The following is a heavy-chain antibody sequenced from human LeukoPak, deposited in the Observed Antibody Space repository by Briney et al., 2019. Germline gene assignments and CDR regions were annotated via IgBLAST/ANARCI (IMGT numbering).Heavy chain of an antibody. V-gene: IGHV4-34*01. D-gene: IGHD6-13*01. CDR1: GGSFSGYY. CDR2: INHSGSI. CDR3: ARETSAAGEFDY. J-gene: IGHJ4*02. Sequence: SETLSLTCVVYGGSFSGYYWSWIRQPPGKGLEWIGEINHSGSINYNPSLKGRVTISVDTSKNQFSLKLSSVTAADTAVYYCARETSAAGEFDYWGQGTLVTVSS.